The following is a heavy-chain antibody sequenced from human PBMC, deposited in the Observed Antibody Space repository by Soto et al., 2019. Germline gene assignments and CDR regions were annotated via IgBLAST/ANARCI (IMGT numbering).Heavy chain of an antibody. Sequence: EVQLVESGGGQVKPGGSLRLSCAASGFTFSSYSMNWVRQAPGKGLEWVSSISSSSSYIYYADSVKGRFTISRDNAKNSLYLQMNSLRAEDTAVYYCARDRGEYSSTYDAFDIWGQGTMVTVSS. CDR3: ARDRGEYSSTYDAFDI. D-gene: IGHD6-6*01. CDR1: GFTFSSYS. J-gene: IGHJ3*02. CDR2: ISSSSSYI. V-gene: IGHV3-21*01.